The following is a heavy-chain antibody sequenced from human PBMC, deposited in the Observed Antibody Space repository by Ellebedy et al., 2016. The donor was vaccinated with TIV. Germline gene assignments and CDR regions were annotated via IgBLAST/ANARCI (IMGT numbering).Heavy chain of an antibody. V-gene: IGHV3-15*07. CDR1: GFTFSSYA. Sequence: GESLKISCAASGFTFSSYAMNWVRQAPGKGLEWVARIKSKSDGGTTDYAAPVKGRFTISRDDSKNTLFLEMNSLKIEDTAMFYCATGRDWFKYWGQGALVTVSS. CDR3: ATGRDWFKY. CDR2: IKSKSDGGTT. D-gene: IGHD3-9*01. J-gene: IGHJ4*02.